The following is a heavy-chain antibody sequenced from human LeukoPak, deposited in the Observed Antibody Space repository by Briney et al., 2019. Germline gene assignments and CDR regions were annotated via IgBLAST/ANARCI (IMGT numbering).Heavy chain of an antibody. CDR1: GFLFSTYE. CDR2: IGPSDGPK. J-gene: IGHJ5*01. Sequence: AGGSLRLSCAASGFLFSTYEMNWVRQAPGKGLEWVSYIGPSDGPKFYEDSVKGRFTISRDDAQNTLYLDMSRLTAEDTGVYYCAGGDPHADFWGHGTLVTVSS. CDR3: AGGDPHADF. V-gene: IGHV3-48*03.